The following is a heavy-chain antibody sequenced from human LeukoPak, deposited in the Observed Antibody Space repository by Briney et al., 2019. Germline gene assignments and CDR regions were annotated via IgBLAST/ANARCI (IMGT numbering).Heavy chain of an antibody. CDR2: INPNGGST. J-gene: IGHJ4*02. CDR1: GYAFTSYH. V-gene: IGHV1-46*01. D-gene: IGHD5-18*01. Sequence: ASVKVSCKASGYAFTSYHVHWVRQAPGQGLEWMTRINPNGGSTRYAQRFQGRVTMTRDTSTSTVYMELSSLRSEDTAVYYRAREQIGGYSYGLDYWGQGTLVTVSS. CDR3: AREQIGGYSYGLDY.